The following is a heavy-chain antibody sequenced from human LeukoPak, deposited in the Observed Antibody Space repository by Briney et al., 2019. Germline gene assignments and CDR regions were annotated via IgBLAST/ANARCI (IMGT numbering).Heavy chain of an antibody. D-gene: IGHD3-22*01. J-gene: IGHJ4*02. CDR1: GFTFSSYG. V-gene: IGHV3-33*01. Sequence: PGRSLRLSYAASGFTFSSYGMHWVRQAPGKGLEWVAVIWYDGSNKYYADSVKGRFTISRDNSKNTLYLQMNSLRAEDTAVYYCASEVEGYDSSKPFYWGQGTLVTVSS. CDR2: IWYDGSNK. CDR3: ASEVEGYDSSKPFY.